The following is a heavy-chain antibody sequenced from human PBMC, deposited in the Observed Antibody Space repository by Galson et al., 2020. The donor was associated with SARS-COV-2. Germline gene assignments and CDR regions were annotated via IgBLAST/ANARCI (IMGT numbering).Heavy chain of an antibody. Sequence: GGSLRLSCAASGLIVSSSYMSWVRQAPGKGLEWVSIIYRGGNTYYADSVKGRFTISRDNSKTTLYLQMNSLRPEDTAVYFCARRMTSSWGMDVWGPGTTVTVSS. CDR1: GLIVSSSY. CDR3: ARRMTSSWGMDV. V-gene: IGHV3-66*02. CDR2: IYRGGNT. D-gene: IGHD6-6*01. J-gene: IGHJ6*02.